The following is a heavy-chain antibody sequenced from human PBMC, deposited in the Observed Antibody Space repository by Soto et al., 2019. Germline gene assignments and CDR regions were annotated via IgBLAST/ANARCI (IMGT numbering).Heavy chain of an antibody. D-gene: IGHD3-16*01. CDR3: ARDGGGARARYYYHYGMDV. Sequence: KPSETLSLTCTVSGGSISSGGYYWSWIRQHPXKGLEWIGYIYYSRSTYYNPSLKSRVTISVDTSKNQFSLKLSSVTAADTAVYYCARDGGGARARYYYHYGMDVWGQGTTVTVFS. J-gene: IGHJ6*02. V-gene: IGHV4-31*03. CDR1: GGSISSGGYY. CDR2: IYYSRST.